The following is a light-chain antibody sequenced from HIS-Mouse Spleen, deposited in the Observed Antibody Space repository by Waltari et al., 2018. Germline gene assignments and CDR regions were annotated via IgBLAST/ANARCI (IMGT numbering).Light chain of an antibody. J-gene: IGLJ3*02. V-gene: IGLV2-23*01. Sequence: QSALTQPASVSGSPGQSITISCTGTSSYVGSDNLVSWYQQHPGKATKLMIYEGSKRPSGVSNRFSGSKSGNTASLTISGLQAEDEADYYCCSYAGSSTWVFGGGTKLTVL. CDR1: SSYVGSDNL. CDR3: CSYAGSSTWV. CDR2: EGS.